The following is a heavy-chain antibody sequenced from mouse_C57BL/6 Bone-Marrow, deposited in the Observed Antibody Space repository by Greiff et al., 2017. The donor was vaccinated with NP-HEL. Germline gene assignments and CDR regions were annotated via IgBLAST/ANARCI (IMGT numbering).Heavy chain of an antibody. J-gene: IGHJ3*01. V-gene: IGHV5-4*03. Sequence: EVKVVESGGGLVKPGGSLKLSCAASGFTFSSYAMSWVRQTLEKRLEWVATISDGGSYTYYPDNVKGRFTISRDNAKNNLYLQMSHLKSEDTAMYYCALRAWFAYWGQGTLVTVSA. CDR2: ISDGGSYT. CDR3: ALRAWFAY. CDR1: GFTFSSYA.